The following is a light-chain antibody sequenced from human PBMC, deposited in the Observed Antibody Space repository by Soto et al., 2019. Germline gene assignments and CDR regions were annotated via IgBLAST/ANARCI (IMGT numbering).Light chain of an antibody. CDR1: QSISSC. CDR3: HQYNNFYHT. V-gene: IGKV1-5*03. CDR2: DAS. J-gene: IGKJ4*02. Sequence: TLSTGSASVEDRVTITCRASQSISSCLAWYQQKPGKAPRLLIYDASRLESGVPSRFSGSGSGTAFALTIGSLQPVYFSTYVCHQYNNFYHTFGRGTKVDIK.